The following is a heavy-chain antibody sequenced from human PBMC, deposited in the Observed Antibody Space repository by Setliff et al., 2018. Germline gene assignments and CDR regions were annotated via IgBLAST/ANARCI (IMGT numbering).Heavy chain of an antibody. CDR3: ARQPGDEQQLVGD. CDR2: IYHSGST. Sequence: SETLSLTCNVSGVSISSYYWGWIRQPPGKGLEWIGSIYHSGSTYYSPSLKSRVTISVDTSKNQFSLNLTSVTAADTALYYCARQPGDEQQLVGDWGQGTLVTVSS. CDR1: GVSISSYY. V-gene: IGHV4-38-2*02. J-gene: IGHJ4*02. D-gene: IGHD6-13*01.